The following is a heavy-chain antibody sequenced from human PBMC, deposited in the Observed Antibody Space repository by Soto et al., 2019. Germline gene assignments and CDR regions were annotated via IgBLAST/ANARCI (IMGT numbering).Heavy chain of an antibody. CDR3: ARHQYNYGFFDRFDP. Sequence: SETLSLTCTVSGDSIATGGNHWDWIRQSPGGKLEWIGSVYYNPSLKSRVTISIDTPKNQLSLRLGFVTAADTAVYYCARHQYNYGFFDRFDPWGQGTLVTVSS. J-gene: IGHJ5*02. CDR1: GDSIATGGNH. D-gene: IGHD5-18*01. CDR2: VYY. V-gene: IGHV4-39*01.